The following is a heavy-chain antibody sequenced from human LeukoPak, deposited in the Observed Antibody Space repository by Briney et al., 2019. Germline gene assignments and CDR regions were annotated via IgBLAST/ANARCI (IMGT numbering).Heavy chain of an antibody. CDR3: ARGVYDILTGYLTYFDY. J-gene: IGHJ4*02. V-gene: IGHV3-21*01. Sequence: PGESLRLSCAASGFTFSSYSMNWVRQAPGKGLEWVSSISSSSSYIYYADSVKGRFTISRDNAKNSLYLQMNSLRAEDTAVYYCARGVYDILTGYLTYFDYWGQGTLVTVSS. CDR2: ISSSSSYI. CDR1: GFTFSSYS. D-gene: IGHD3-9*01.